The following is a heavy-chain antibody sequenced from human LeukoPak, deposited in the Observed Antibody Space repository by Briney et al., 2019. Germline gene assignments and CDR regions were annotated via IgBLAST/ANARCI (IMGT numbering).Heavy chain of an antibody. CDR3: ARALGYCSSTSCFNNWFDP. V-gene: IGHV3-64*01. J-gene: IGHJ5*02. D-gene: IGHD2-2*01. CDR2: ISSNGGST. CDR1: GSTFSSYA. Sequence: GGSLRLSCAASGSTFSSYAMHWVRQAPGKGLEYVSAISSNGGSTYYANSVKGRFTISRDNSKNTLYLQMGSLRAEDMAVYYCARALGYCSSTSCFNNWFDPWGQGTLVTVSS.